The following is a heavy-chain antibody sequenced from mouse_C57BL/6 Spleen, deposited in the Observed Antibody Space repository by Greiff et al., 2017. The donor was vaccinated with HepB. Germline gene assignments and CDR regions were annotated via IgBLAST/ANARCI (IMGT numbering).Heavy chain of an antibody. CDR2: IDPEDGDT. CDR1: GFNIKDYY. D-gene: IGHD3-2*02. Sequence: EVQLQQSGAELVRPGASVKLSCTASGFNIKDYYMHWVKQRPEQGLEWIGRIDPEDGDTEYAPKFQGKATMTADTSSNTAYLQLSSLTSEDTAVYYCTTEGAAQATEPWGQGTLVTVSA. CDR3: TTEGAAQATEP. J-gene: IGHJ3*01. V-gene: IGHV14-1*01.